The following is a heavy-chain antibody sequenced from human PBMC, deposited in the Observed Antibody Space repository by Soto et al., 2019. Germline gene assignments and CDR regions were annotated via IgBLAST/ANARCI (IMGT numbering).Heavy chain of an antibody. D-gene: IGHD2-2*01. J-gene: IGHJ6*02. CDR3: AKVRLYCRSTSCSHYYYYGMDV. CDR2: ISYDGSNK. V-gene: IGHV3-30*18. CDR1: GFTFSNYG. Sequence: QVQLVESGGGVVQPGRSLRLSCAASGFTFSNYGMHWVRQAPGKGLEWVAVISYDGSNKYYADSVKGRFTISRDNSKNTLYLQMNSLRAEDTAVYYCAKVRLYCRSTSCSHYYYYGMDVWGQGTTVTVSS.